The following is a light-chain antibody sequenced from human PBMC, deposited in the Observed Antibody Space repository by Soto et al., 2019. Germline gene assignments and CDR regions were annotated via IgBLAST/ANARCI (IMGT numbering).Light chain of an antibody. CDR3: QHYNNHSPGT. J-gene: IGKJ1*01. CDR1: QTISSW. Sequence: DVQMTQSPSTLSGTVGDRVTITCRASQTISSWLAWYQQKPGKAPKLLIYKASTLKSGVPSRFSGSGSGTEFTLTISSLQPADFATYYCQHYNNHSPGTFGQGTKVDIK. V-gene: IGKV1-5*03. CDR2: KAS.